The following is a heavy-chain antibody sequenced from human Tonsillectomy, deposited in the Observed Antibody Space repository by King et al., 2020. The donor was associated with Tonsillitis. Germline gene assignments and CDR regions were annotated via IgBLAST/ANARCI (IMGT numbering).Heavy chain of an antibody. Sequence: VQLQQWGAGLLKPSETLSLTCAVYGGSFSGYSWSWIRQPPGKGLEWIGEITHRGSTNYNPALKSRVTISIDTSKNQFSLKLSSVTAADTAVYYCARMFYYGSGSYYDAFDIWGQGTMVTVSS. V-gene: IGHV4-34*01. D-gene: IGHD3-10*01. CDR1: GGSFSGYS. CDR3: ARMFYYGSGSYYDAFDI. J-gene: IGHJ3*02. CDR2: ITHRGST.